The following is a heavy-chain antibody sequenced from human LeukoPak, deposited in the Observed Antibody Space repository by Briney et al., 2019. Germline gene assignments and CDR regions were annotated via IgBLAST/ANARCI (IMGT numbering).Heavy chain of an antibody. V-gene: IGHV3-23*01. D-gene: IGHD4-23*01. CDR1: GLSFTNYA. CDR2: LTGYGGA. Sequence: PGGSLRLSCEASGLSFTNYAMMWVRQAPGKGLQWISTLTGYGGAYYADSGEGRFIISRDNAKNSLYLQMNSLRAEDTAVYYCARDLGLYDYGGNIDFWGQGTLVTVSS. CDR3: ARDLGLYDYGGNIDF. J-gene: IGHJ4*02.